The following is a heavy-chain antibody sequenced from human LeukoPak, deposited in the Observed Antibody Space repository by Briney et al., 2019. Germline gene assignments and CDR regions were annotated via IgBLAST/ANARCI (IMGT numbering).Heavy chain of an antibody. CDR3: ARLGDFDY. Sequence: GGSLRLSCAASGFTFSSYDMSWVRQAPGKGLEWVSVISGSGGRTYYADSVKGRFTISRDSSKNTLYLQMNSLRAEDTAVYYCARLGDFDYWGQGTLVTVS. D-gene: IGHD5-12*01. CDR2: ISGSGGRT. CDR1: GFTFSSYD. V-gene: IGHV3-23*01. J-gene: IGHJ4*02.